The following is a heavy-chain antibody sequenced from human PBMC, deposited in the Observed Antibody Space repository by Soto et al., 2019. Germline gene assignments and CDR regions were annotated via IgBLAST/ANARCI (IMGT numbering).Heavy chain of an antibody. CDR1: GGSISSYY. CDR3: AGSKSDIAAYFDY. CDR2: IYYSGST. D-gene: IGHD6-6*01. V-gene: IGHV4-59*01. Sequence: SETLSLTCTVSGGSISSYYWSWIRQPPGKGLEWIGYIYYSGSTNYNPSLKSRVTISLDTSTNQFSLKLSSVTAADTAVYYCAGSKSDIAAYFDYWGQGTLVTVSS. J-gene: IGHJ4*02.